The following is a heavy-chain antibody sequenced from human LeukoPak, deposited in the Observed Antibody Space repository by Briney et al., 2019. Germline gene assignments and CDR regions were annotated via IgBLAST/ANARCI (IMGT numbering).Heavy chain of an antibody. CDR3: ASWYYYGSGQRGLDY. Sequence: SETLSLTCSVSGGSISSGDYSGSSICQPPGKGLGWIGYIYYSGSSYYNPSLKSRITISVDTSKNQFSLKLSSVTAADTAVYYCASWYYYGSGQRGLDYWGQGTLVTVSS. CDR2: IYYSGSS. V-gene: IGHV4-30-4*08. CDR1: GGSISSGDYS. D-gene: IGHD3-10*01. J-gene: IGHJ4*02.